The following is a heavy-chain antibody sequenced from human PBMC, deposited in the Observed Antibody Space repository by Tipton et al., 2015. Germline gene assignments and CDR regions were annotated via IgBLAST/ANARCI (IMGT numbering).Heavy chain of an antibody. CDR3: TTIFWGAGSSSGVFDF. CDR1: GGSINNSDYY. J-gene: IGHJ3*01. Sequence: LRLSCTVSGGSINNSDYYWGWTRQSPGKGLEWIGSIYYSASTYYNPSLKSRVTISVDTSKNQFSLKLSSVTAADTATYYCTTIFWGAGSSSGVFDFWGQGTMVTVSS. V-gene: IGHV4-39*01. D-gene: IGHD2-15*01. CDR2: IYYSAST.